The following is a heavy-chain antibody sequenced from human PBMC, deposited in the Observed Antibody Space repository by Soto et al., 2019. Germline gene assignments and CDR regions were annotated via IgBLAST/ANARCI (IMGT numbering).Heavy chain of an antibody. V-gene: IGHV1-3*01. CDR1: GYTFTSYA. Sequence: ASVKVSCKASGYTFTSYAMHWVRQAPGQRLEWMGWINAGNGNTKYAQKLQGRVTMTTDKSTSTAYMELRSLRSDDTAVYYCARDLPPSDYWGQGTLVTVSS. J-gene: IGHJ4*02. D-gene: IGHD2-2*01. CDR3: ARDLPPSDY. CDR2: INAGNGNT.